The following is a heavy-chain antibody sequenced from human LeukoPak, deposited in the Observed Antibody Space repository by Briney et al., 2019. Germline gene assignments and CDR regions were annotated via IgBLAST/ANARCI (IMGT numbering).Heavy chain of an antibody. CDR3: ARDRDSSSWYYYYYYYMDV. D-gene: IGHD6-13*01. J-gene: IGHJ6*03. V-gene: IGHV3-7*01. CDR1: GFTFSSYW. Sequence: GGSLRLSCAASGFTFSSYWMSWVRQAPGKGLEWVANIKQDGSEKYYVDSVKGRFTISRDNAKNSLYLQMNSLRAEDTAVYYCARDRDSSSWYYYYYYYMDVWGKGTMVTVSS. CDR2: IKQDGSEK.